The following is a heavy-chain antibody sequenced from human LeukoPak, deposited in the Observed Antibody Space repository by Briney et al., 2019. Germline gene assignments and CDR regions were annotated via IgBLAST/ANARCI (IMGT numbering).Heavy chain of an antibody. Sequence: PSETLSLTCAVYGGSFSGYYWSWIRQPPGKGLEWIGEINHSGSTNYNPSLKSRVTISVDTSKNQFSLKLSSVTAADTAVYYCARGDYSSSWYLTFDYWGQGTLVTVSS. CDR2: INHSGST. CDR3: ARGDYSSSWYLTFDY. CDR1: GGSFSGYY. J-gene: IGHJ4*02. V-gene: IGHV4-34*01. D-gene: IGHD6-13*01.